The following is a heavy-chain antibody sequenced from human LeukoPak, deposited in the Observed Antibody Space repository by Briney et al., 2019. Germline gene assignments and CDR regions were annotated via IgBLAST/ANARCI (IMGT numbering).Heavy chain of an antibody. CDR3: ASRIVVVSHGAFDI. J-gene: IGHJ3*02. CDR2: IYSGGST. Sequence: GGSLRLSCAASGFTVSSNYMSWVRQAPGKGLEWVSVIYSGGSTYYADSVKGRFTISRDNSKNTLYLQMNSLRAEDTAVYYCASRIVVVSHGAFDIWGQGTMVTVSS. CDR1: GFTVSSNY. V-gene: IGHV3-53*01. D-gene: IGHD3-22*01.